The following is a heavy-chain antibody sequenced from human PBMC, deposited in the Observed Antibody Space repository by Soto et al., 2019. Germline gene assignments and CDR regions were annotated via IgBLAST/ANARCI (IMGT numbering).Heavy chain of an antibody. V-gene: IGHV1-69*13. CDR3: AREHTAMVTYYYYGMDV. D-gene: IGHD5-18*01. CDR2: IIPIFGTA. Sequence: SVKVSCKASGGTFSSYAISWVRQAPGQGLEWMGGIIPIFGTANYAQKFQGRVTITADESTSTAYMELSSLRSEDTAVYYCAREHTAMVTYYYYGMDVWGQGTTVTVSS. CDR1: GGTFSSYA. J-gene: IGHJ6*02.